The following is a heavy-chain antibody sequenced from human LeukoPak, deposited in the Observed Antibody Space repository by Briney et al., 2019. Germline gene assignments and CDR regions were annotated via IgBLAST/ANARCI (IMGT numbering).Heavy chain of an antibody. D-gene: IGHD3-3*01. CDR2: IIPIFGTA. Sequence: GASVKVSCKASGGTFSSYAISWVRQAPGQGLEWMGGIIPIFGTANYAQKFQGRVTMTRDTSTSTVYMELSSLRSEDTAVYYCARDFYDFWSGYRGPDYWGQGTLVTVSS. CDR1: GGTFSSYA. V-gene: IGHV1-69*05. CDR3: ARDFYDFWSGYRGPDY. J-gene: IGHJ4*02.